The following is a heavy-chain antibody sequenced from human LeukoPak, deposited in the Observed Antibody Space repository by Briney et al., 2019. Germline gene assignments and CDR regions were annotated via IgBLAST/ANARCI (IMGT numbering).Heavy chain of an antibody. Sequence: PGGSLRLSCAASGFTFSSYEMNWVRQAPGKGLEWVSYISSSGSTIYYADSVKGRFTISRDNAKNSLYLQMNSLRAEDTAVYYCARDSSLTTMIVVPRPLDYWGQGTLVTVSS. V-gene: IGHV3-48*03. D-gene: IGHD3-22*01. CDR1: GFTFSSYE. CDR3: ARDSSLTTMIVVPRPLDY. J-gene: IGHJ4*02. CDR2: ISSSGSTI.